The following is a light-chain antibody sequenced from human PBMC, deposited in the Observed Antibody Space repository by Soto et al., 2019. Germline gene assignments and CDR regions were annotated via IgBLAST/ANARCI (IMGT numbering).Light chain of an antibody. CDR1: TFNIGIND. Sequence: QSVLTQPPSASGTPGQRVTISCSGSTFNIGINDVFWYQQLPGTAPKLLIYRNNQRPSGVPDRFSGSKSGTSASLAVSGLRSEDEADYYCAAWDDSLSGVAFGGGTKLTV. J-gene: IGLJ2*01. CDR2: RNN. V-gene: IGLV1-47*01. CDR3: AAWDDSLSGVA.